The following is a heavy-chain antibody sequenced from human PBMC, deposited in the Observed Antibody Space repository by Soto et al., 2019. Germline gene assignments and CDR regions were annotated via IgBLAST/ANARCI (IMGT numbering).Heavy chain of an antibody. D-gene: IGHD3-3*01. CDR3: ARQGHYDFWSGYYTGENWFDP. V-gene: IGHV4-39*01. Sequence: KPSETLSLTCTVSGGSISSSSYYWGWIRQPPGKGLEWIGSIYYSGSTYYNPSLKSRVTISVDTSKNQSSLKLSSVTAADTAVYYCARQGHYDFWSGYYTGENWFDPWGQGTLVTVSS. J-gene: IGHJ5*02. CDR2: IYYSGST. CDR1: GGSISSSSYY.